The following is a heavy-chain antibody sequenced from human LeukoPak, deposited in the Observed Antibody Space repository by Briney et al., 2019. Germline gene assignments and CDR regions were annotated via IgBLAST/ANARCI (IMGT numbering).Heavy chain of an antibody. J-gene: IGHJ6*02. CDR1: GFTFDDYA. CDR2: ISWNSGSI. CDR3: AKVLEPVYYHYGMDV. V-gene: IGHV3-9*01. Sequence: GRSLRLSCAASGFTFDDYAMHWVRQAPGKGLEWVSGISWNSGSIGYADSVKGRFTISRDNAKNSLYLQMNSLRAEDTALYYCAKVLEPVYYHYGMDVWGQGTTVTVSS.